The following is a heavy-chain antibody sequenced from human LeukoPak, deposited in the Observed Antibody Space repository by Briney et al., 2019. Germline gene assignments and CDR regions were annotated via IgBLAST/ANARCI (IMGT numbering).Heavy chain of an antibody. J-gene: IGHJ6*03. Sequence: GGSLRLSCAASGFTFSSYSMNWVRQAPGKGLEWVPYISSSSSTIYYADSVKGRFTISRDNAKNSLYLQMNSLRAEDTAVYYCARVTISTVTTLNYYYYYMDVWGKGTTVTVSS. D-gene: IGHD4-17*01. CDR1: GFTFSSYS. CDR3: ARVTISTVTTLNYYYYYMDV. V-gene: IGHV3-48*04. CDR2: ISSSSSTI.